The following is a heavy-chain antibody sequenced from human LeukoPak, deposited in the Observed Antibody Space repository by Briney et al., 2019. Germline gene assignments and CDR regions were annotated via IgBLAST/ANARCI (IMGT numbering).Heavy chain of an antibody. D-gene: IGHD3-10*01. CDR1: GFTFSNYG. J-gene: IGHJ6*02. CDR2: ISDSGGDT. V-gene: IGHV3-23*01. Sequence: PGGSLRLSCAASGFTFSNYGISWVSQAAGEGLEWVSTISDSGGDTYYANSMHGRFTISRDNSKNTLYLQINSLRAEDTAIHYCAKVPYSDYGSGRPPFMDVWGQGTTVAVSS. CDR3: AKVPYSDYGSGRPPFMDV.